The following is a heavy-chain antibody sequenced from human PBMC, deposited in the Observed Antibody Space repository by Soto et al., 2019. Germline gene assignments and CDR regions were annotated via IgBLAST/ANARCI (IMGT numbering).Heavy chain of an antibody. CDR3: ARAIAVAGTGGFY. D-gene: IGHD6-19*01. V-gene: IGHV3-74*01. Sequence: EVQLVESGGGLVQPGGSLRLSCAASGFTFTSYWMHWVRQAPGKGLVWVSRIDTDGSTTSYADAVKGRFIISRDNAKNTLYLQMSSLRAEDTAVYYCARAIAVAGTGGFYWGQGILVTVSS. J-gene: IGHJ4*02. CDR2: IDTDGSTT. CDR1: GFTFTSYW.